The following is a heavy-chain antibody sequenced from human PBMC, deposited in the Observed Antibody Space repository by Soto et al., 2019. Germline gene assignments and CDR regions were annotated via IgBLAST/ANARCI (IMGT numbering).Heavy chain of an antibody. D-gene: IGHD6-6*01. V-gene: IGHV4-34*01. CDR1: GGSFSGYY. J-gene: IGHJ5*02. CDR3: ARREYSSSCWFDP. CDR2: INHSGST. Sequence: PSETLSLTCAVYGGSFSGYYWSWIYQPPGKGLEWIGEINHSGSTNYNPSLKSRVTISVDTSKNQFSLKLSSVTAADTAVYYCARREYSSSCWFDPWGQGTLVTVSS.